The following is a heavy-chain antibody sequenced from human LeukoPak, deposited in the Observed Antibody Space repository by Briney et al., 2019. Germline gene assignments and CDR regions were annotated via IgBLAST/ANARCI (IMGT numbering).Heavy chain of an antibody. CDR1: GYTFSNYG. D-gene: IGHD5-12*01. CDR3: ARGSGYDQYYFDY. CDR2: IGAYNGNT. J-gene: IGHJ4*02. Sequence: ASVKVSCKPSGYTFSNYGLGWIRQAPGQGLEWMGWIGAYNGNTNYAQKLQGRVTMTTDTSTSTAYMELRSLRSDDTAVYYCARGSGYDQYYFDYWGQGTLVTVSS. V-gene: IGHV1-18*01.